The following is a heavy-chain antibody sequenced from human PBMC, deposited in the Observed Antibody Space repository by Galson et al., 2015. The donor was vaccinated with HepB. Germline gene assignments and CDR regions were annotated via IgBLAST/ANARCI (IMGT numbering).Heavy chain of an antibody. CDR2: ISYDGSFR. CDR3: AKDPYLYSALAGTMAGFDY. V-gene: IGHV3-30*18. Sequence: SLRLSCASSGFSFSNYAIHWVRQAPGKGLEWMAVISYDGSFRYYSDFVKGRFTVSRDPSRSILYLQMNSLSAEDTALYYCAKDPYLYSALAGTMAGFDYWGQGTLVTVSS. D-gene: IGHD6-19*01. CDR1: GFSFSNYA. J-gene: IGHJ4*02.